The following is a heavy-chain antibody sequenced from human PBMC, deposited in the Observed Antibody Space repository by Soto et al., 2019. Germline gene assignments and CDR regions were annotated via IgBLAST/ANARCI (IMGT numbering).Heavy chain of an antibody. J-gene: IGHJ6*02. Sequence: QVQLVESGGGVVQPGRSLRLSCAASGFTFSSYGMHWVRQAPGKGLEWVAVIWYDGSNKYYADSVKGRFTISRDNSKNTLYLQMNSLRAEDTAVSYCARGDSGTYYYYYGMDVWGQGTTVTVSS. D-gene: IGHD1-1*01. CDR1: GFTFSSYG. V-gene: IGHV3-33*01. CDR2: IWYDGSNK. CDR3: ARGDSGTYYYYYGMDV.